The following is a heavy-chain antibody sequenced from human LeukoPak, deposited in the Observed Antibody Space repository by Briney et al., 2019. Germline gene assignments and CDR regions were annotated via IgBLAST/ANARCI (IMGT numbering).Heavy chain of an antibody. Sequence: ASVKVSCKASGYTFASYGVSWVRQAAGQGLEWMGWMNANSGNTGYAQKFQGRVTTTRKTSISTAYMELSSLRSEDTAVYYCARVVIGVTPYFYYYYMDVWGKGHTVTVSS. CDR3: ARVVIGVTPYFYYYYMDV. D-gene: IGHD4-23*01. CDR2: MNANSGNT. V-gene: IGHV1-8*03. CDR1: GYTFASYG. J-gene: IGHJ6*03.